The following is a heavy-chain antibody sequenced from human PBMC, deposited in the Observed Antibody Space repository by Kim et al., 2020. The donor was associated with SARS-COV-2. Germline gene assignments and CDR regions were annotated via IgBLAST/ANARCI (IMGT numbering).Heavy chain of an antibody. V-gene: IGHV3-23*01. J-gene: IGHJ4*02. Sequence: DSVKGRFNIFRDNSKDTFYLQMNSRRAEDTAVYYCAKTPGGYTYGRFYFDSWGQGTLVTVSS. D-gene: IGHD5-18*01. CDR3: AKTPGGYTYGRFYFDS.